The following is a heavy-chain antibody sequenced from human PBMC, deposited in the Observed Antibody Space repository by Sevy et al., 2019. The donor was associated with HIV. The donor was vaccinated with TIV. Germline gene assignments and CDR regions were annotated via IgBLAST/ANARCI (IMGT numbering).Heavy chain of an antibody. CDR3: ATTKDYYENSGDPFDY. CDR1: GYTLTQLS. V-gene: IGHV1-24*01. Sequence: ASVKVSCKVSGYTLTQLSMHWVRQVPGKGLEWMGSFDPEDDETIYAQKFQGRFTMTEDTSTDIAYMEVSSLRSEDTAVYYCATTKDYYENSGDPFDYWGQGTLVTVSS. J-gene: IGHJ4*02. CDR2: FDPEDDET. D-gene: IGHD3-22*01.